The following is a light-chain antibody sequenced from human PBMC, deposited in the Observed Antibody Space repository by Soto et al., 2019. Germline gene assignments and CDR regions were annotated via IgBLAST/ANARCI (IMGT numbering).Light chain of an antibody. CDR3: QQYYITPRT. V-gene: IGKV4-1*01. Sequence: DIVMTQSPDSLAVSLGERATINCKSSQSVLYSSDNKNYLAWYQQKPGQPPKVLIYLASTRESGVPDRFSGSGSGTDFTLPISSLQAEDVAVYYCQQYYITPRTFGQGTKVEIK. CDR2: LAS. CDR1: QSVLYSSDNKNY. J-gene: IGKJ1*01.